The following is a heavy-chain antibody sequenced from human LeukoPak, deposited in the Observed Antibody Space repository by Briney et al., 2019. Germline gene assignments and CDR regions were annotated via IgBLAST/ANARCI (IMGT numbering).Heavy chain of an antibody. CDR2: ISSNSATT. J-gene: IGHJ4*02. V-gene: IGHV3-48*01. CDR1: GFSFSTNS. CDR3: ARDTRSLIDY. Sequence: GGSLRLSCAASGFSFSTNSTNWVRQVPGKGLEWISYISSNSATTYYADSVKGRFTISRDNAKDSLYLHMNSLRADDTAVYYCARDTRSLIDYWGQGTLVTVSS. D-gene: IGHD1-26*01.